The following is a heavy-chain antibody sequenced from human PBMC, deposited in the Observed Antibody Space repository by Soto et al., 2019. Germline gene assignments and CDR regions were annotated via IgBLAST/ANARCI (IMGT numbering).Heavy chain of an antibody. CDR1: GFTFSSYW. J-gene: IGHJ5*02. V-gene: IGHV3-74*01. Sequence: PGGSLRLSCAASGFTFSSYWMHWVRQAPGKGLVWVSRINNDGSSTSYADSVKGRFTISRDNAKNTLYLQMNSLGAEDTAVYYCARSSGGWFDPWGQGTLVTVSS. CDR3: ARSSGGWFDP. CDR2: INNDGSST. D-gene: IGHD3-22*01.